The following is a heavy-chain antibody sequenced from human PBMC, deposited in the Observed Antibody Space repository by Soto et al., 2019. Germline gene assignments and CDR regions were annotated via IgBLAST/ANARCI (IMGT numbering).Heavy chain of an antibody. Sequence: QVQLVESGGGVVQPGRSLRLSCAASGFTFSNYAMHWVRQAPGKGLEWVAVISYDGSDKYSDSVKGRFTISRDNSKNTLYLQMNRLRPDDTAVYYCARGLPIPPRPSLDYWGQGTLVTVSS. D-gene: IGHD2-2*02. CDR1: GFTFSNYA. V-gene: IGHV3-30-3*01. CDR2: ISYDGSDK. J-gene: IGHJ4*02. CDR3: ARGLPIPPRPSLDY.